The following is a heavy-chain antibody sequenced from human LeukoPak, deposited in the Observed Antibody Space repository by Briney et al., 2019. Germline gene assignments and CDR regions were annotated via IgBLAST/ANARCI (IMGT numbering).Heavy chain of an antibody. CDR2: INWNGGRT. J-gene: IGHJ4*02. D-gene: IGHD6-19*01. V-gene: IGHV3-20*04. Sequence: GGSLRLSCAASGFTFDDYGMSWVRQAPGKGLEWVSGINWNGGRTGYAESVKGRFTISRDNAKNSLYLQMNTLRAEDTALYYCARAVSNSGWYGSVDYWGQGTLVTVSS. CDR1: GFTFDDYG. CDR3: ARAVSNSGWYGSVDY.